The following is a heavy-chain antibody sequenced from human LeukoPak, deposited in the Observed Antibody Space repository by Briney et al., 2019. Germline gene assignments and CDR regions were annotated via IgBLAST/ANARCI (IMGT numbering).Heavy chain of an antibody. CDR3: TTEGGVEDYFDY. CDR2: IKQDGSEK. V-gene: IGHV3-7*03. CDR1: GFTFSSYW. D-gene: IGHD1-1*01. J-gene: IGHJ4*02. Sequence: GGSLRLSCAASGFTFSSYWMSWVRQAPGKGLEWVANIKQDGSEKYYVDSVKGRFTISRDNAKNSLYLQMNSLRAEDTAVYYCTTEGGVEDYFDYWGQGTLVTVSS.